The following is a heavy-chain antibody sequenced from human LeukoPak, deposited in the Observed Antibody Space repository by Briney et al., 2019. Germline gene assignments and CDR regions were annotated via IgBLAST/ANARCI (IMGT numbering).Heavy chain of an antibody. CDR1: GFTFSNYA. D-gene: IGHD5-24*01. CDR3: ARDIEMATGVFDY. CDR2: ISGSGDNI. J-gene: IGHJ4*02. Sequence: GGSLRLSCVASGFTFSNYAMSWVRQAPGQGLEWVSSISGSGDNIYYADSVKGRFTISRDKSKNTLYMQMNSLRAEDTAVYYCARDIEMATGVFDYWGQGTLVTVSS. V-gene: IGHV3-23*01.